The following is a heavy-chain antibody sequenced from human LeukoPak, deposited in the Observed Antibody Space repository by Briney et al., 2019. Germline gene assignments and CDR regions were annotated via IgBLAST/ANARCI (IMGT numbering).Heavy chain of an antibody. CDR3: ARGTDYGDYGGTWFYYYYMDV. D-gene: IGHD4-17*01. Sequence: ASVKVSCKAFGYTFTAHYLHWVRQAPGQGLEWMAWINHNSGGTKYAEKFQGRVTVTRDTSTSTAYMELSRLRSDDTAVYYCARGTDYGDYGGTWFYYYYMDVWGEGTTATVSS. J-gene: IGHJ6*03. CDR1: GYTFTAHY. V-gene: IGHV1-2*02. CDR2: INHNSGGT.